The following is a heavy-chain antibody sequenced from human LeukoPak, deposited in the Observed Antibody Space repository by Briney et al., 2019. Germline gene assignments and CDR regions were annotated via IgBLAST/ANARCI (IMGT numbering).Heavy chain of an antibody. D-gene: IGHD1-26*01. CDR3: ARRSDSGSDDGEDYFDY. Sequence: SENLSLTCTVSGGSINSGTFYWGWIRQPPGKGLEGIGSMDYDGRSYYNPSLKSRVTTSVDTSKNQFSLKLTSVTAADTAVYFCARRSDSGSDDGEDYFDYWGQGTLVTVSS. CDR2: MDYDGRS. CDR1: GGSINSGTFY. V-gene: IGHV4-39*01. J-gene: IGHJ4*02.